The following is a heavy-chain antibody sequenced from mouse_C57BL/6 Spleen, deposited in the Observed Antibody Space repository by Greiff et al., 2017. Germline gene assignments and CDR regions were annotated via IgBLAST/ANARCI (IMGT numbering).Heavy chain of an antibody. CDR1: GYSFTSYY. J-gene: IGHJ1*03. CDR3: ARWLLLGGYFDV. Sequence: QVQLKQSGPELVKPGASVKISCKASGYSFTSYYIHWVKQRPGQGLEWIGWIYPGSGNTKYNEKFKGKATLTADTSSSTAYMQLSSLTSEDSAVYYCARWLLLGGYFDVWGTGTTVTVSS. CDR2: IYPGSGNT. V-gene: IGHV1-66*01. D-gene: IGHD2-3*01.